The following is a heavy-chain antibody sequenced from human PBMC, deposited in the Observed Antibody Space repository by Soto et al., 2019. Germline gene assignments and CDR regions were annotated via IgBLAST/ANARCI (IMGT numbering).Heavy chain of an antibody. V-gene: IGHV4-31*03. CDR3: ARGSAGSKLYGMDV. Sequence: QVQLQESGPGLVKPSQTLSLTCTVSGGSISSGGYYWSWIRQHPGKGLEWIGYIYYSGSTYYNPSLKSRVTISVDPSKNQCSRKLSSVTAADTAVYYCARGSAGSKLYGMDVWGQGTTVTVSS. CDR1: GGSISSGGYY. CDR2: IYYSGST. D-gene: IGHD1-7*01. J-gene: IGHJ6*02.